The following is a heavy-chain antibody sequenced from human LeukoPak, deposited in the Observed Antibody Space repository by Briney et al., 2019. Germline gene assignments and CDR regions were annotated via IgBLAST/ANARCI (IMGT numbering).Heavy chain of an antibody. CDR1: GAFISSGGYS. J-gene: IGHJ5*02. Sequence: PSETLSLTCAVSGAFISSGGYSWSWIRQPPGRGLEWIGNIYYDGNTHYNPSLKSPFNITLDTSKNHFSLILNSVTAADTAVYYCARGWAGFDPWGQGTLVTVSS. CDR2: IYYDGNT. CDR3: ARGWAGFDP. V-gene: IGHV4-30-4*07. D-gene: IGHD3-16*01.